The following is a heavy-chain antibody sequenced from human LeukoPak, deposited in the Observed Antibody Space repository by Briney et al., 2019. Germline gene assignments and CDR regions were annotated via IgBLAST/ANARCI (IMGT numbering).Heavy chain of an antibody. CDR1: GFTFDDYA. CDR3: AKDMGCSSTSCYHGMDV. D-gene: IGHD2-2*01. Sequence: GRSLRLSCAASGFTFDDYAMHWVRQAPRKGLEWVSGISWNSGSIGYADSVKGRFTISRDSAKNSLYLQMNSLRAEDTALYYCAKDMGCSSTSCYHGMDVWGQGTTVTVSS. CDR2: ISWNSGSI. V-gene: IGHV3-9*01. J-gene: IGHJ6*02.